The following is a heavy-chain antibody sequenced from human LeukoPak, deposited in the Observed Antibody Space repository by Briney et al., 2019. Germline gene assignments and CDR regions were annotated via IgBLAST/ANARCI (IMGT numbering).Heavy chain of an antibody. CDR2: INSDGSIT. CDR3: STGYCSGTSCYAFDY. CDR1: GITFSTYW. D-gene: IGHD2-2*01. J-gene: IGHJ4*02. V-gene: IGHV3-74*01. Sequence: QPGGSLRLSCAASGITFSTYWMHWVRQAPGKGLVWVSRINSDGSITSYADSVKGRFTISRDNAKNTLYLQMNGLRAGVRAVYYCSTGYCSGTSCYAFDYWGQGTLVTVSP.